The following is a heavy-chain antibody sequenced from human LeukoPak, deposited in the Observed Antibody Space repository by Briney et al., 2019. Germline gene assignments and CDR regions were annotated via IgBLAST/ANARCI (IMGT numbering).Heavy chain of an antibody. V-gene: IGHV4-59*01. J-gene: IGHJ6*02. CDR3: ARADNYYYYYAMDV. CDR2: IYYSGST. Sequence: SETLSLTCTVSGGSITSYYWNWIRQPPGKGLEWIGYIYYSGSTIFNPSLKSRVTMSVDTSKNQFSLKLSSVTAADTAVYYCARADNYYYYYAMDVWGQGTTVTVSS. CDR1: GGSITSYY.